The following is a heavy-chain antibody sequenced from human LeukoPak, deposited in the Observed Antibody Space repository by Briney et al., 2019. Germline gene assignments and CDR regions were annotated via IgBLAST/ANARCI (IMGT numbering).Heavy chain of an antibody. Sequence: GGSLRLSCAASGFTFSNYAMSWVRQAPGKGLEWVSAISGNGGSTYYADSVKGRFTISRDNSKNTLYLQMNSLRAEDTAVYYCAKDPGVWGYHGSGVFDYWGQGTLVTVSS. CDR2: ISGNGGST. J-gene: IGHJ4*02. D-gene: IGHD3-10*01. CDR1: GFTFSNYA. CDR3: AKDPGVWGYHGSGVFDY. V-gene: IGHV3-23*01.